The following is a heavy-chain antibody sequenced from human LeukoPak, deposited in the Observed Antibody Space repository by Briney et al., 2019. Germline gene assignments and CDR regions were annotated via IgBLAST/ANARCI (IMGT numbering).Heavy chain of an antibody. CDR2: IYYSGST. CDR3: ARAPVDGLLHYFDY. J-gene: IGHJ4*02. D-gene: IGHD5-24*01. Sequence: SETLSLTCTVSGGSISSYYWSWIRKPPGKGLEWIGYIYYSGSTNYNPSLKSRVTISVDTSKNQFSLKLSSVTAADTAVYYCARAPVDGLLHYFDYWGQGTLVTVSS. CDR1: GGSISSYY. V-gene: IGHV4-59*01.